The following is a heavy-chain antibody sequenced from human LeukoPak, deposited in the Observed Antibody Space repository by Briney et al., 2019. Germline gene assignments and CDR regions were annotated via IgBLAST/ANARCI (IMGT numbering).Heavy chain of an antibody. J-gene: IGHJ4*02. CDR3: TRAGSRGWYYYFDY. CDR2: IRSKAYGGTT. D-gene: IGHD6-19*01. CDR1: GFTFGDYA. V-gene: IGHV3-49*04. Sequence: GGSLRLSCTASGFTFGDYAMSWVRQAPGKGLEWVGFIRSKAYGGTTEYAASVKGRFTISRDDSKSIAYLQMNSLKTEDTAVYYCTRAGSRGWYYYFDYWGQGTLVTVSS.